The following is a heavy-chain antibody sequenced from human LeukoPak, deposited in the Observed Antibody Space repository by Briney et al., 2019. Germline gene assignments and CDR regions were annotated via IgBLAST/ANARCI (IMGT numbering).Heavy chain of an antibody. V-gene: IGHV1-69*04. J-gene: IGHJ5*02. CDR3: ARDAFAAAES. Sequence: ASVKVSCKASGGTFSSYAISWVRQAPGQGLEWVGRIIPILGIANYAQKFQGRVTITADKSTSTAYMELSSLRSEDTAVYYCARDAFAAAESWGQGTLVTVSS. D-gene: IGHD6-13*01. CDR1: GGTFSSYA. CDR2: IIPILGIA.